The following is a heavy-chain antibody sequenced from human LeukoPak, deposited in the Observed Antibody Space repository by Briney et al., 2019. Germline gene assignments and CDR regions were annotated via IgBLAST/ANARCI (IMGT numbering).Heavy chain of an antibody. CDR3: ASGSGSY. V-gene: IGHV3-53*01. CDR1: GFTFSSYG. D-gene: IGHD3-10*01. CDR2: IYSGGST. J-gene: IGHJ4*02. Sequence: GGSLRLSCAASGFTFSSYGMHWVRQAPGKGLEWVSVIYSGGSTYYADSVKGRFTISRDNSKNTLYLQMNSLRAEDTAVYYCASGSGSYWGQGTLVTVSS.